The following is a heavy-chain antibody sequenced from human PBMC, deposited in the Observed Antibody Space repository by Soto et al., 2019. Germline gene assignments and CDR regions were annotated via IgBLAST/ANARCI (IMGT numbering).Heavy chain of an antibody. CDR3: ARHIGYSYGLIWFDP. V-gene: IGHV2-26*01. CDR2: IFSNDEK. D-gene: IGHD5-18*01. Sequence: SGPTLVNPTETLTLTCTVSGFSLSNARMGVSWIRQPPGKALEWLAHIFSNDEKSYSTSLNSRLTISKDTSKSQVVLTMTNMETVDTATYYCARHIGYSYGLIWFDPWGRGTLVSLSS. CDR1: GFSLSNARMG. J-gene: IGHJ5*02.